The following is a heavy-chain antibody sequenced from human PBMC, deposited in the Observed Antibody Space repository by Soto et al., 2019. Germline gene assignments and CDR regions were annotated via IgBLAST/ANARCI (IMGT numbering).Heavy chain of an antibody. CDR2: FNNVGSI. D-gene: IGHD2-15*01. CDR3: VRDDVYCGGGRCFGVPMDV. Sequence: EVQLVESGGGVVQPGGSLRLSCAASGFVVSSKYISWVRQPPGREPEWVALFNNVGSIYYSESVKGRFTISRDSSKNTLDLQSNSLRAEDTAVYYCVRDDVYCGGGRCFGVPMDVWGKGTTVTVSS. J-gene: IGHJ6*03. CDR1: GFVVSSKY. V-gene: IGHV3-66*01.